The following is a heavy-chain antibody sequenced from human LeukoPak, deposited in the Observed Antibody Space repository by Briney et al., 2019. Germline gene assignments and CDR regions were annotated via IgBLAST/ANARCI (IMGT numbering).Heavy chain of an antibody. V-gene: IGHV3-21*01. Sequence: PGGSLRLSCAASGFTFSSYSMNWVRQAPGKGLEWVSSISSSSSYIYYADSVKGRFTISRDNAKNSLYLQMNSLRAEDTAVYYCARDLIAAAGILHYYYGMDVWGQGTTVTVSS. D-gene: IGHD6-13*01. CDR1: GFTFSSYS. J-gene: IGHJ6*02. CDR3: ARDLIAAAGILHYYYGMDV. CDR2: ISSSSSYI.